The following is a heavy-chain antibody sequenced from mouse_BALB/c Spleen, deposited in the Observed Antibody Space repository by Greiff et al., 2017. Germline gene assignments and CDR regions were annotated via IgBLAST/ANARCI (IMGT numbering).Heavy chain of an antibody. D-gene: IGHD1-1*01. J-gene: IGHJ3*01. Sequence: EVKLQESGPSLVKPSQTLSLTCSVTGDSITSGYWNWIRKFPGNKLEYMGYISYSGSTYYNPSLKSRISITRDTSKNQYYLQLNSVTTEDTATYYCASYYGSSSAWFAYWGQGTLVTVSA. CDR1: GDSITSGY. V-gene: IGHV3-8*02. CDR3: ASYYGSSSAWFAY. CDR2: ISYSGST.